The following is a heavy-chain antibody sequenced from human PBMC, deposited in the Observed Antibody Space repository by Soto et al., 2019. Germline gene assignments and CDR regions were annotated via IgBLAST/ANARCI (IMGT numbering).Heavy chain of an antibody. D-gene: IGHD5-18*01. Sequence: SETLSLTCSVSGGPISSSSYYWGWIRQAPGKGLEWLATIYYTGYTYHNPSLRSHVTISVDTSKDQFSLELTSVTAADTALYYCARSAIATHWFFDLWGRGTLVTVSS. CDR1: GGPISSSSYY. J-gene: IGHJ2*01. V-gene: IGHV4-39*01. CDR2: IYYTGYT. CDR3: ARSAIATHWFFDL.